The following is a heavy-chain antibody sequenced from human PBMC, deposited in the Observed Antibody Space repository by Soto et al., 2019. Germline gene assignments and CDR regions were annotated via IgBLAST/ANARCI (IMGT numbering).Heavy chain of an antibody. CDR3: ARAGCSSPDCLTAYYSYGLDV. CDR2: INTAGSTK. V-gene: IGHV3-48*03. D-gene: IGHD3-9*01. Sequence: RLSCAASGFTFSNFEMHWVRQAPGKGLEWASYINTAGSTKYYAESVKGRFTISRDNARNSLFLQMNSLRAEDTAVYYCARAGCSSPDCLTAYYSYGLDVWGQGSTVTVSS. J-gene: IGHJ6*02. CDR1: GFTFSNFE.